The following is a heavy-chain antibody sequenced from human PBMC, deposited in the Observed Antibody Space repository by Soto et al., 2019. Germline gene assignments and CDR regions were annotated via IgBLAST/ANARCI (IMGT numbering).Heavy chain of an antibody. Sequence: GASVKVSCKASGYTFTSYGISWVRQAPGQGLEWMGWISAYNGNTNYAQKLQGRVTMTTDTSTSTAYMELRSLRSDDTAVYYCARDDVPSYYYYGMDVWGQGTTVTVSS. CDR1: GYTFTSYG. CDR2: ISAYNGNT. J-gene: IGHJ6*02. CDR3: ARDDVPSYYYYGMDV. V-gene: IGHV1-18*01.